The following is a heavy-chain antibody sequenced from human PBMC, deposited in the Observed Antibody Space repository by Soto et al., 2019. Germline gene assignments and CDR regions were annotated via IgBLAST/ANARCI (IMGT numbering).Heavy chain of an antibody. CDR3: ARSFGWYAFDQ. V-gene: IGHV4-4*02. J-gene: IGHJ4*02. CDR2: FHQSGIS. Sequence: SETLSRTCAVSSASIENNCNWVRHHPGKGLEWFGEFHQSGISYKTPSLKCRVTMSVDKSKNRFSLNLSSVTAADTAVYFCARSFGWYAFDQWGQGTLVTVSS. D-gene: IGHD6-19*01. CDR1: SASIENN.